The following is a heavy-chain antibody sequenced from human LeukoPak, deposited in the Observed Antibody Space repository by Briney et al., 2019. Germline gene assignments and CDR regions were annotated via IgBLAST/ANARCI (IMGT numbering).Heavy chain of an antibody. CDR2: ISASGGST. Sequence: GGSLRLSCAASGFTFTSYAMSWVRQAPGKGLEWVSAISASGGSTYYADSVKGRFTISRGISKNTAYLQMNSLKTEDTAVYYCTRQRSSSSEYYFDYWGQGTLVTVSS. D-gene: IGHD6-13*01. J-gene: IGHJ4*02. CDR1: GFTFTSYA. CDR3: TRQRSSSSEYYFDY. V-gene: IGHV3-23*01.